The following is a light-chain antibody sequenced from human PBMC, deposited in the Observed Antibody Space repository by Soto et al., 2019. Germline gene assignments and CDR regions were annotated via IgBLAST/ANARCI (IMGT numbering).Light chain of an antibody. CDR1: QSVGGN. V-gene: IGKV3-15*01. CDR2: DAS. CDR3: QQSNDWRSIT. Sequence: EIVLTQSPGTLSLSPVERATLSCRSSQSVGGNLAWYQQRPGQAPRLLIFDASTRATGIPARFSGSGSGTEFTLSISNVQSEDLAVYYCQQSNDWRSITFGQGTRLEIK. J-gene: IGKJ5*01.